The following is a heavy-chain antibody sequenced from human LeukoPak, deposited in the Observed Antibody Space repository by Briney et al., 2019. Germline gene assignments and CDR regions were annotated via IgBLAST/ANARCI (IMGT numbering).Heavy chain of an antibody. CDR3: ARVAQQPPYYFDY. V-gene: IGHV4-59*08. CDR2: IYYSGST. Sequence: PSETLSLTCTVSGGSISSYYWSWIRQPPGKGLECIGYIYYSGSTNYNPSLKSQVTISVDTSKNQFSLKLSSVTAADTAVYYCARVAQQPPYYFDYWGQGTLVTVSS. J-gene: IGHJ4*02. CDR1: GGSISSYY. D-gene: IGHD6-13*01.